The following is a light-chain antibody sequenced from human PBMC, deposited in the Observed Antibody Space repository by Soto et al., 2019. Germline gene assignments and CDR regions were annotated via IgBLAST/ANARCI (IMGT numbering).Light chain of an antibody. CDR2: LGS. V-gene: IGKV2-28*01. CDR3: MQALQEWT. J-gene: IGKJ1*01. Sequence: DIVMTQSPLSLPVTPGEPASISCRSSQSLLHSNGYNYLDWYLQKPGQSPQLLIYLGSNRASGVPDRFSGSGSGTDFTLKISRVEAEDVGVYYCMQALQEWTFGQGTKVDIK. CDR1: QSLLHSNGYNY.